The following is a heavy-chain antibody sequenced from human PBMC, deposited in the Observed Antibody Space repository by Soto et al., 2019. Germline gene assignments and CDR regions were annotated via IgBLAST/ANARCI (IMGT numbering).Heavy chain of an antibody. CDR1: GGTFSSYA. V-gene: IGHV1-69*13. J-gene: IGHJ6*02. Sequence: SVKVSCKASGGTFSSYAISWVRQAPGQGLEWMGGIIPIFGTANYAQKFQGRVTITADESTSTAYMELSSLRSEDTAVYYCTRLDYYDSSGYYYGYYYYGMDVWGQGTTVTVSS. CDR3: TRLDYYDSSGYYYGYYYYGMDV. D-gene: IGHD3-22*01. CDR2: IIPIFGTA.